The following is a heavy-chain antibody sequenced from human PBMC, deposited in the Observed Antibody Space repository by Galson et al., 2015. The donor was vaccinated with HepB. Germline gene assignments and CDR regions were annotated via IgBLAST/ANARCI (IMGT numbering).Heavy chain of an antibody. V-gene: IGHV3-74*01. CDR1: GVTFSRYW. CDR3: AKDHGGPDDY. J-gene: IGHJ4*02. Sequence: SLRLSCAASGVTFSRYWMHWVRQVPGKGLVWVSRINEDGSTRSYADSVRGRFTISRDNAKNMVYLQMNSLRAEDTAVYYCAKDHGGPDDYWGQGTLVTVSS. CDR2: INEDGSTR. D-gene: IGHD5-24*01.